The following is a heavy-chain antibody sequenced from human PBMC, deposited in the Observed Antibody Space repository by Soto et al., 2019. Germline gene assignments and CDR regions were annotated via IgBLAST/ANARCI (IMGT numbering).Heavy chain of an antibody. J-gene: IGHJ6*02. CDR3: ARAHYGDYGYGMDV. V-gene: IGHV4-34*01. D-gene: IGHD4-17*01. Sequence: SETLSLTCAVYGGSFSGYYWSWIRQPPGRGLEWIGEINHSGNTNYNPSLKSRVTISVDTSKNQFSLKLSSVTAADTAVYYCARAHYGDYGYGMDVWGQGTTVTVSS. CDR1: GGSFSGYY. CDR2: INHSGNT.